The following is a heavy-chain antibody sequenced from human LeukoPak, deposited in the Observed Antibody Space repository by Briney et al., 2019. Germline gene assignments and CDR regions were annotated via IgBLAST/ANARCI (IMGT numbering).Heavy chain of an antibody. Sequence: PGESLRLSCAASGFSFDDYAMHWVRQAPGKGLEWVSGISWNSGSIGYADSVKGRFTISRDNAKNSLYLQMNSLRAEDMALYYCATNRAGGAFDIWGQGTMVTVSS. CDR1: GFSFDDYA. CDR3: ATNRAGGAFDI. CDR2: ISWNSGSI. J-gene: IGHJ3*02. V-gene: IGHV3-9*03. D-gene: IGHD2/OR15-2a*01.